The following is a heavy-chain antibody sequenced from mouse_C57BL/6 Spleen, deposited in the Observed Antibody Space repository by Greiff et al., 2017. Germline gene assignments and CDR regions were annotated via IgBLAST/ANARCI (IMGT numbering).Heavy chain of an antibody. CDR3: ARSRYDYDNYWYFDV. CDR1: GYTFTSYW. Sequence: QVQLQQPGAELVKPGASVKLSCKASGYTFTSYWMHWVKQRPGQGLEWIGMIHPNSGSTNYNEKFKSKATLTVDKSSSTAYMQLSSLTSEDSAVDYCARSRYDYDNYWYFDVWGTGTTVTVSS. D-gene: IGHD2-4*01. V-gene: IGHV1-64*01. CDR2: IHPNSGST. J-gene: IGHJ1*03.